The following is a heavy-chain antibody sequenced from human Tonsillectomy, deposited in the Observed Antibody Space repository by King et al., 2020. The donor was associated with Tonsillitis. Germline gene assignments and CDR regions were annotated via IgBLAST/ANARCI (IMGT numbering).Heavy chain of an antibody. V-gene: IGHV1-18*01. CDR3: AREISGHDLSNYYYYHYMDV. J-gene: IGHJ6*03. CDR2: ISAYDGYA. Sequence: QLVQSGAEVKKPGASVKVSCKASGYTFTSYGLTWVRQAPGQGLECMGWISAYDGYANNAQKFQGRVTMTTDTSTSTAYMELRSLRSDDTAVYYCAREISGHDLSNYYYYHYMDVWGKGTTVTVSS. D-gene: IGHD5-12*01. CDR1: GYTFTSYG.